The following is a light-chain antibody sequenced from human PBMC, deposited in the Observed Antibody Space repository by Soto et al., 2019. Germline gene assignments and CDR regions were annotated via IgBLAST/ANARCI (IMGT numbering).Light chain of an antibody. CDR1: QSVSSY. CDR3: QQRSNWPWT. CDR2: DAS. V-gene: IGKV3-11*01. J-gene: IGKJ1*01. Sequence: EIVLKQSPGTLSLSPGERATLSSSASQSVSSYLARYQQKPGQAPRLLIYDASNRATGIPARFSGSGSGTDFTLTISSLEPEDFAVYYCQQRSNWPWTFGQGTKVDI.